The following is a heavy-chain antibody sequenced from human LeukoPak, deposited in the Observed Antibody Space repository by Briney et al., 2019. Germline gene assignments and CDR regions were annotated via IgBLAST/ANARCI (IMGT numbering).Heavy chain of an antibody. CDR3: ARHGSGSYYGSFDP. Sequence: SETLSLTCTVSGGSISSSSYYWGWIRQPPGEGLEWIGSIYYSGSTYYNPSLKSRVTISVDTSKNQFSLKLSSVTAADTAVYYCARHGSGSYYGSFDPWGQGTLVTVSS. CDR1: GGSISSSSYY. D-gene: IGHD1-26*01. V-gene: IGHV4-39*01. CDR2: IYYSGST. J-gene: IGHJ5*02.